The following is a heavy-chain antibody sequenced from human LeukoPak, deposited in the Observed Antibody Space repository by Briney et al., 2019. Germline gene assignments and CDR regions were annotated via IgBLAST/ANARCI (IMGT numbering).Heavy chain of an antibody. CDR1: GGSFSGYY. CDR2: INHSGRT. D-gene: IGHD3-22*01. J-gene: IGHJ4*02. CDR3: ARDGNYYDSSGYSPFDY. V-gene: IGHV4-34*01. Sequence: SETLSLTCAVYGGSFSGYYWSWIRQPPGRGLEWIGEINHSGRTYYNPSLKSRVTMSVDTSKNQFSLKLSSVTAADTAVYYCARDGNYYDSSGYSPFDYWGQGTLVTVSS.